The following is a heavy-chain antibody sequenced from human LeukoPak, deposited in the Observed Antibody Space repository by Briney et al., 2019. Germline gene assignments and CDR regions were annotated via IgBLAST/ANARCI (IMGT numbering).Heavy chain of an antibody. CDR1: RFDFKSYW. CDR2: INHDGREK. D-gene: IGHD3-3*01. J-gene: IGHJ4*02. CDR3: ARGATFYDFWSGLKVSDY. Sequence: GGSLRLSCAASRFDFKSYWMSWVRQVPGKGLEWVANINHDGREKNYVDSVKGRFAISRDNDKKSLYLQMNSLRVEDTAIYYCARGATFYDFWSGLKVSDYWGQGTLVTVSS. V-gene: IGHV3-7*04.